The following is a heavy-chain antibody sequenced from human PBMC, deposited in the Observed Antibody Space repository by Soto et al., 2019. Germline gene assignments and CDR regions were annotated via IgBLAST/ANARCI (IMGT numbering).Heavy chain of an antibody. CDR3: ARDRLDWRVYYYYGMDV. J-gene: IGHJ6*02. CDR1: GGSISSGGYY. Sequence: QVQLQESGPGLVKPSQTLSLTCTVSGGSISSGGYYWSWIRQHPGKGLEWIGYIYYSGSTYYNPSLKSRVTISVDTSKNQFSLKLSSVTAADTAVYYCARDRLDWRVYYYYGMDVWGQGTTVTVSS. V-gene: IGHV4-31*03. D-gene: IGHD3-3*01. CDR2: IYYSGST.